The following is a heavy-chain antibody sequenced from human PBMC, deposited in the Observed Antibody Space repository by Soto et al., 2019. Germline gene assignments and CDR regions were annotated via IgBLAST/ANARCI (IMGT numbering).Heavy chain of an antibody. Sequence: ASVKVSCKASGYTFTSYGISWVRQAPGQGLEWMGWISAYNGNTNYAQKLQGRVTMTTDTSTSTAYMELRSLRSDDTAVYYCARDRGIIVVVPADYYYGMDVWGQGTTVTVSS. CDR2: ISAYNGNT. D-gene: IGHD2-2*01. CDR1: GYTFTSYG. CDR3: ARDRGIIVVVPADYYYGMDV. V-gene: IGHV1-18*01. J-gene: IGHJ6*02.